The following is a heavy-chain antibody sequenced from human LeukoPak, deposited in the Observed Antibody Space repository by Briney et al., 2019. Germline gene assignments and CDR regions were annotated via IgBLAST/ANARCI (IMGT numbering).Heavy chain of an antibody. J-gene: IGHJ2*01. D-gene: IGHD4-17*01. Sequence: EASVKVSCKASGYTFTSYGISWVRQAPGQGLEWMGWISAYNGNTNYAQKLQGRVTMTTDTSTSTAYMELRSLRSDDTAVYYCARVERTTVTWYWYFDLWGRGTLVTVSS. CDR3: ARVERTTVTWYWYFDL. CDR2: ISAYNGNT. CDR1: GYTFTSYG. V-gene: IGHV1-18*01.